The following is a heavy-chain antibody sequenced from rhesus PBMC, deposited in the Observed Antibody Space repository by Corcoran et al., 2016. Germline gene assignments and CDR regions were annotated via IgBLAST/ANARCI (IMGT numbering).Heavy chain of an antibody. CDR3: ARARGNSLDV. Sequence: QVQLVQSGAEVKKPGASVKGACKASGYTFTDYYMQGGRQAPGQGLEWMGRINPKTGGTDYAQKFQDRVTMTRDTSTSTAYMELSSLRSEDTAVYYCARARGNSLDVWGRGVLVTVSS. J-gene: IGHJ5-2*02. CDR2: INPKTGGT. V-gene: IGHV1-138*01. CDR1: GYTFTDYY.